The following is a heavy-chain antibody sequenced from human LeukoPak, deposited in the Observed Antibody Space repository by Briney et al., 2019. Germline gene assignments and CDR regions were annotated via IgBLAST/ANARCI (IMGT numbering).Heavy chain of an antibody. D-gene: IGHD6-13*01. V-gene: IGHV4-34*01. CDR3: ARSIAAAYYYYFMDV. CDR2: INHSGST. J-gene: IGHJ6*03. CDR1: GGSFSGYY. Sequence: PSETLSLTCAVYGGSFSGYYWSWIRQPPGKGLEWIGEINHSGSTNYNPSLKSRVTISVDTSKNQFSLKLSSVTAADTAVYYCARSIAAAYYYYFMDVWGKGTTVTISS.